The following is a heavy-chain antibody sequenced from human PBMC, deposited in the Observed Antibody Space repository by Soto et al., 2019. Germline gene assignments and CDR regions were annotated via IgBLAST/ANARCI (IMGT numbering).Heavy chain of an antibody. CDR1: GFNFISYA. CDR3: AHPRGYGVFDAVDI. J-gene: IGHJ3*02. Sequence: AXASLRLSGAASGFNFISYAMNWVRQAPGKGLEWVSAINSGGESTFYAESVRGRFTISRDNALNTLFLHMKSLRPEDTAVYYCAHPRGYGVFDAVDIWGQGTMVTVSS. V-gene: IGHV3-23*01. D-gene: IGHD4-17*01. CDR2: INSGGEST.